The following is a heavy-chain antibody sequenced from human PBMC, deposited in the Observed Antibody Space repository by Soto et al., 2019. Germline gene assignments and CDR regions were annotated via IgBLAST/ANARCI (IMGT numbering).Heavy chain of an antibody. CDR1: GFTFDDYA. CDR3: ANDMSPIEAADYYFDY. V-gene: IGHV3-9*01. J-gene: IGHJ4*02. CDR2: ISWNSGSI. D-gene: IGHD3-22*01. Sequence: EVQLVESGGGLVQPGRSLRLSCAASGFTFDDYAMHWVRPAPGTGMELVLGISWNSGSIGYAASVKGRFTISRDNAKNALYLQMNSLIAEDTALYYCANDMSPIEAADYYFDYWCQGTLVTVSS.